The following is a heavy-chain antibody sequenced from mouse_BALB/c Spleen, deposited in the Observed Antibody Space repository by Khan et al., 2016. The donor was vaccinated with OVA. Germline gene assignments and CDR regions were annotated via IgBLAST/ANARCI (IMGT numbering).Heavy chain of an antibody. Sequence: EVELVESGPGLVKPSQSLSLTCTVTGYSITRDYAWNWIRQFPENKLEWMGYISNSGSTSYNPSLKSRISITRDTSKNQFFLQLNSVTTEDTATYYCASELGRYYAMDYWGQGTSVTVSS. CDR1: GYSITRDYA. V-gene: IGHV3-2*02. CDR3: ASELGRYYAMDY. D-gene: IGHD4-1*01. J-gene: IGHJ4*01. CDR2: ISNSGST.